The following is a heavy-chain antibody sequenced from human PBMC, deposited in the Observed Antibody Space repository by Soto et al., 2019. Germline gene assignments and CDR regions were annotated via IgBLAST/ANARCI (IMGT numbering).Heavy chain of an antibody. CDR2: ISYDGINE. J-gene: IGHJ1*01. Sequence: QVQVVESGGGVVQPGRSLRLSCAASGFTFSSYAMHWVRQAPGKGLEWVAVISYDGINEYYVDSVKGRFTISRDNSKNALYLQMNSLRPEDTAVYYCASSARGLEYFQHWGQGTLVTVSS. D-gene: IGHD4-17*01. V-gene: IGHV3-30-3*01. CDR3: ASSARGLEYFQH. CDR1: GFTFSSYA.